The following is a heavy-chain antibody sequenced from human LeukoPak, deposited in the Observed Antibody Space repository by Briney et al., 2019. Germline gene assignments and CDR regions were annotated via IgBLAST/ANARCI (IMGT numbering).Heavy chain of an antibody. CDR1: GFTFSSYA. Sequence: GGSLRLSCAASGFTFSSYAMSWVRLAPGKGLEWVSAISGSGGSTYYADSVKGRFTISRDNSKNTLYLQMNSLRAEDTAVYYCAKDGITGTLLESYYYYMDVWGKGTTVTVSS. V-gene: IGHV3-23*01. CDR2: ISGSGGST. J-gene: IGHJ6*03. CDR3: AKDGITGTLLESYYYYMDV. D-gene: IGHD1-20*01.